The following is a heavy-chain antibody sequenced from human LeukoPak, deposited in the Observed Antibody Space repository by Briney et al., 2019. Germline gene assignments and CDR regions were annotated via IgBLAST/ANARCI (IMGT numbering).Heavy chain of an antibody. CDR1: GGSISTYF. CDR3: ARHKSSGSYPLDY. J-gene: IGHJ4*02. D-gene: IGHD3-22*01. Sequence: PSETLSLTCTVSGGSISTYFWSWIRQPPGKGLEWIGHIYFSGSTNYNPSLEGRVTISVDTSKNQFSLTLSSVTAADTAVYYCARHKSSGSYPLDYWGQGILVTVSS. CDR2: IYFSGST. V-gene: IGHV4-59*08.